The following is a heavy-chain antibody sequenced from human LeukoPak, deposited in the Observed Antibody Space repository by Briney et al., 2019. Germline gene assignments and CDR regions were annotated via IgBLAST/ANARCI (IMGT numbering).Heavy chain of an antibody. J-gene: IGHJ4*02. Sequence: PGGSLRLSCAASGFTFSSYAMSWVRQAPGKGLEWVSSISGGGGSADYADSVKGRFTISRDNSKNTLYLQMNSLRAEDTAVYYCARATEYSSSSGVNYWGQGTLVTVSS. D-gene: IGHD6-6*01. V-gene: IGHV3-23*01. CDR1: GFTFSSYA. CDR3: ARATEYSSSSGVNY. CDR2: ISGGGGSA.